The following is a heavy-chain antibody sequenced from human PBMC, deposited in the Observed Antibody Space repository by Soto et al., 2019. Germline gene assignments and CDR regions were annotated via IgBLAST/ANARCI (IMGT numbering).Heavy chain of an antibody. J-gene: IGHJ4*02. CDR3: ARDGYFDY. CDR1: GYSFTNYG. CDR2: ISAHNGNT. V-gene: IGHV1-18*01. Sequence: QVQLVQSGAEVKKPGASVKVSCKSSGYSFTNYGIGWVRQAPGQGLEWMGWISAHNGNTNYAQKFQGRVTMTTDKSTSTAYMELRSLRYDDTAVYYCARDGYFDYWGRGTLVTVSS.